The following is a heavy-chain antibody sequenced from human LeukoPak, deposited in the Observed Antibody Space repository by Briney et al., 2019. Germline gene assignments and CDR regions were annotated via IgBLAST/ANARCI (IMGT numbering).Heavy chain of an antibody. Sequence: SETLSLTCTVSGGSISSGDYYWSWIRQPPGKGLEWIGYIYYSGSTYYNPSLKSRVTMSVDTSKNQFSLKLSSVTAADTAVYYCARQVGGCSAGSCYVVYWGQGTLVTVSS. CDR3: ARQVGGCSAGSCYVVY. CDR1: GGSISSGDYY. J-gene: IGHJ4*02. CDR2: IYYSGST. D-gene: IGHD2-15*01. V-gene: IGHV4-30-4*01.